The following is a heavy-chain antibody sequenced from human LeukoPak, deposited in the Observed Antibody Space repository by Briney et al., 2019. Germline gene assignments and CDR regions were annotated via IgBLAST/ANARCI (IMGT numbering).Heavy chain of an antibody. J-gene: IGHJ4*02. CDR3: ARDWEGWDY. V-gene: IGHV3-48*01. D-gene: IGHD1-26*01. CDR2: ISSSSSTI. CDR1: GFTFSSYS. Sequence: GGSLRLSCAASGFTFSSYSMNWVRQAPGKGLEWASYISSSSSTIYYADSVKGRFTISRDNAKNSLYLQMNSQRAEDTAVYYCARDWEGWDYWGQGTLVTVSS.